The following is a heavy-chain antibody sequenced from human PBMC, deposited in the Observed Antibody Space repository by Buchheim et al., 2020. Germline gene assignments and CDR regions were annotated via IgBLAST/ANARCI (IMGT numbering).Heavy chain of an antibody. CDR3: TRTGAQYKYYGMDV. D-gene: IGHD1-14*01. CDR2: IGILGDT. Sequence: EVQLVESGGDLVQPGGSLRLSCAASGFTFSSYDMHWVRQTAGKGLEWVSTIGILGDTYYPDSVKGRFTISRENANNSLHLQMNSLRAGDTAVYYCTRTGAQYKYYGMDVWGQGTT. V-gene: IGHV3-13*01. J-gene: IGHJ6*02. CDR1: GFTFSSYD.